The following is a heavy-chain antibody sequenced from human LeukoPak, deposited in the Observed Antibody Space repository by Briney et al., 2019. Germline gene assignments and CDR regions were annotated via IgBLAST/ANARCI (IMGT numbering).Heavy chain of an antibody. J-gene: IGHJ4*02. D-gene: IGHD1-26*01. CDR2: ISYDGSNK. V-gene: IGHV3-30*18. Sequence: GGSLRLSCAASGFTFSSYGMHWVRQAPGKGLEWVAVISYDGSNKYYADSVKGRFTISRDNSKNTLYLQMNSLRAEDTAVYYCAKVGGSYYYPLDYWGQGTLVTVSS. CDR1: GFTFSSYG. CDR3: AKVGGSYYYPLDY.